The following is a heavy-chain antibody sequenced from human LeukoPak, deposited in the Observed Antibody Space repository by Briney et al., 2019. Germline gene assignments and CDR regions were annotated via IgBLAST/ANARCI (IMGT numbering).Heavy chain of an antibody. CDR3: ARDPCHGALDY. J-gene: IGHJ4*02. V-gene: IGHV3-7*03. CDR2: IKQDGTEE. Sequence: SGGSLRLSCVASGFTFSSSWMSWVRRAPGKGLEWVANIKQDGTEEYYVDSVRGRFSFSKDNAKNSLYLQMNSLRAEDTAVYYCARDPCHGALDYWGQGALVTVSS. CDR1: GFTFSSSW. D-gene: IGHD2-2*01.